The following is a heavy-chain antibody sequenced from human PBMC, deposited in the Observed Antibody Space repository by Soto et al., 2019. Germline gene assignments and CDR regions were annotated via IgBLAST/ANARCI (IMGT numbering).Heavy chain of an antibody. V-gene: IGHV4-31*03. D-gene: IGHD2-8*01. CDR1: GGSISSGGYY. CDR3: ARGFKGGSHHTHFMLYYYYGMDV. CDR2: IYYSGST. J-gene: IGHJ6*02. Sequence: SETLSLTCTVSGGSISSGGYYWSWIRQHPGKGLEWIGYIYYSGSTYYNPSLKSRVTISVDTSKNQFSLKLSSVTAADTAVYYCARGFKGGSHHTHFMLYYYYGMDVWGQGTTVTVSS.